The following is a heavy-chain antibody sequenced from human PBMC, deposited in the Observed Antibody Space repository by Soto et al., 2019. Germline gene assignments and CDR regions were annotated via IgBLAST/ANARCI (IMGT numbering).Heavy chain of an antibody. D-gene: IGHD5-18*01. CDR1: GGTFRSYA. V-gene: IGHV1-69*13. CDR2: IIPIFGTA. Sequence: SEKVSCKASGGTFRSYAISWVRQAPGQGLEWMGGIIPIFGTANYAQKFQGGVTITADESTSTAYMELSSLRSEDTAVYYCATVVREDTAMFRVGSYYYGMDAWGQGTTVTVSS. J-gene: IGHJ6*02. CDR3: ATVVREDTAMFRVGSYYYGMDA.